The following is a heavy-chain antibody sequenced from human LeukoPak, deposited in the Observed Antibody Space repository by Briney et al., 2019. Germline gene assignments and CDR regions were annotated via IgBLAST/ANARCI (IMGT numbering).Heavy chain of an antibody. V-gene: IGHV1-69*04. CDR2: IIPILGIA. CDR3: ARGYGSGSYYRGYYFDY. D-gene: IGHD3-10*01. Sequence: SVKVSCKASGGTFSSYAISWVRQAPGQGLEWMGRIIPILGIANYAQKFQGRVTITADKSTSTAYMELSSLRSEDTAVYYCARGYGSGSYYRGYYFDYWGQGTLVTVSS. CDR1: GGTFSSYA. J-gene: IGHJ4*02.